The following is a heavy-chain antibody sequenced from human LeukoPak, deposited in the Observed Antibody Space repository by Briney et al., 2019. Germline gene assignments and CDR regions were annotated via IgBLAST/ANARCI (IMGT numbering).Heavy chain of an antibody. CDR2: ISGSGGST. CDR3: ARVASGSYYGEGFDY. CDR1: GFTFSSYA. D-gene: IGHD1-26*01. V-gene: IGHV3-23*01. Sequence: GGSLRLSCAASGFTFSSYAMSWVRQAPGKGLEWVSAISGSGGSTYYADSVKGRFTISSDNAKNSLYLQMNSLRAEDTALYYCARVASGSYYGEGFDYWGQGTLVTVSS. J-gene: IGHJ4*02.